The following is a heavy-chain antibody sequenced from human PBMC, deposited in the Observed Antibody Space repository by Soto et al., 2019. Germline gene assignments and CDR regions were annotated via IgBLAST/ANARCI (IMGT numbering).Heavy chain of an antibody. Sequence: QVQLVQSGAEVKKPGASVTVSCKASGYRFSDYYLHWVRQAPGQGPEWMGWMNPNSGDTKYAQKFKGRVTMTRDTSGRSAFIDLNWLKSAASAVYHCARERGGATATFDHYYLYGDVWGIGTTVTVSS. J-gene: IGHJ6*03. V-gene: IGHV1-2*02. CDR2: MNPNSGDT. D-gene: IGHD1-26*01. CDR3: ARERGGATATFDHYYLYGDV. CDR1: GYRFSDYY.